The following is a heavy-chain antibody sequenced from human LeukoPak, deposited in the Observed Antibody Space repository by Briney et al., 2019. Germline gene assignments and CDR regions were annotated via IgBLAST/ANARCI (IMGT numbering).Heavy chain of an antibody. CDR1: DGSISSSSYY. CDR3: ARESPWELVGFPSRETGSPDFQH. D-gene: IGHD1-26*01. Sequence: NPSETLSLTCSVSDGSISSSSYYWGWIRQPPGKGLEWIGSIYYSGSTYYSPSLKSRVAISVDTSKNQFSLKLSSVTAADTAVYYCARESPWELVGFPSRETGSPDFQHWGQGTLVTVSS. V-gene: IGHV4-39*02. J-gene: IGHJ1*01. CDR2: IYYSGST.